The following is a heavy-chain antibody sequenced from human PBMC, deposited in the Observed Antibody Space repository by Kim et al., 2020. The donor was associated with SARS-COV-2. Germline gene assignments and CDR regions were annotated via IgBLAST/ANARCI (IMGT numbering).Heavy chain of an antibody. V-gene: IGHV3-48*02. CDR2: ISSSSSTI. D-gene: IGHD3-16*01. CDR3: ARDPPKVTQGGVMGAYYYGMDV. J-gene: IGHJ6*02. Sequence: GGSLRLSCAASGFTFSSYSMNWVRQAPGKGLEWVSYISSSSSTIYYADSVKGRFTISRDNAKNSLYLQMNSLRDEDTAVYYCARDPPKVTQGGVMGAYYYGMDVWGQGTTVTVSS. CDR1: GFTFSSYS.